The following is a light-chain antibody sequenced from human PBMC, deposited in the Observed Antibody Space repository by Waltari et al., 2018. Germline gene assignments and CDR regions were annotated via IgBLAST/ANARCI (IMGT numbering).Light chain of an antibody. CDR2: GNS. CDR1: SSDIGAGYD. V-gene: IGLV1-40*01. J-gene: IGLJ3*02. Sequence: QSVLTQPPSVSGAPGQRVTIPCSGSSSDIGAGYDVHWYQQLPGIAPKLLIYGNSNRPSGVPDRFSGSKSDTSAALAITGLQAEDEADYYCQSYDRSLSGWVFGGGTKLTVL. CDR3: QSYDRSLSGWV.